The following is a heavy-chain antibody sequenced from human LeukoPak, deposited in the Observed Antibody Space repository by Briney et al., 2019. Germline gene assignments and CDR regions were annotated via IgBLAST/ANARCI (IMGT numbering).Heavy chain of an antibody. D-gene: IGHD3-16*02. J-gene: IGHJ6*03. Sequence: GGSLRLSCAASGFPFSSYSIHWVRQAPGKGLEWVAFIRYDGSNKYYADSVKGRFTISRDDSKNTLYLQMNSLRAEDTAVYYCAKDYHQDYYYMDVWGKGTTVTVSS. CDR1: GFPFSSYS. V-gene: IGHV3-30*02. CDR2: IRYDGSNK. CDR3: AKDYHQDYYYMDV.